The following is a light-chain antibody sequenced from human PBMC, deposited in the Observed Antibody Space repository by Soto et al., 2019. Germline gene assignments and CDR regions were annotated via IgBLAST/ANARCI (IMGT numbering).Light chain of an antibody. V-gene: IGKV3-15*01. CDR3: HQYNNWPPWT. J-gene: IGKJ1*01. Sequence: EIVLTQSPGTLSFSPGERATLSCRASHSVSSYVAWYQQKPGQAPRLLIYGASTRATGIPARFSGSGSGTEFTLTISSLQSEDYAVYYCHQYNNWPPWTFGQGTKV. CDR2: GAS. CDR1: HSVSSY.